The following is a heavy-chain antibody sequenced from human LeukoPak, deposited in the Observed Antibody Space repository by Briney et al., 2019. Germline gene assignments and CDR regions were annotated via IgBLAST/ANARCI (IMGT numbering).Heavy chain of an antibody. CDR2: IRYDGSNK. D-gene: IGHD3-22*01. V-gene: IGHV3-30*02. J-gene: IGHJ3*02. CDR3: ASTPASSGHAFDI. CDR1: VLTFSSYG. Sequence: GGSLRLACAASVLTFSSYGMYWVRQAPGKGLEWVAFIRYDGSNKYHADSVKGRFTISRDNSKNTLYLQMNSLRAEDTAVYYCASTPASSGHAFDIWGQGTMVTVSS.